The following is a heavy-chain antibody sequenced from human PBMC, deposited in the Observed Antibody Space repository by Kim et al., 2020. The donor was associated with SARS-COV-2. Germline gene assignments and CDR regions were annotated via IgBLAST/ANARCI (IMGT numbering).Heavy chain of an antibody. CDR3: ARGQIRDDILTGYIDY. D-gene: IGHD3-9*01. CDR2: MNPNSGNT. Sequence: ASVKVSCKASGYTFTSYDINWVRQATGQGLEWMGWMNPNSGNTGYAQKFQGRVTMTRNTSISTAYMELSSLRSEDTAVYYCARGQIRDDILTGYIDYWGQGTLVTVSS. V-gene: IGHV1-8*01. J-gene: IGHJ4*02. CDR1: GYTFTSYD.